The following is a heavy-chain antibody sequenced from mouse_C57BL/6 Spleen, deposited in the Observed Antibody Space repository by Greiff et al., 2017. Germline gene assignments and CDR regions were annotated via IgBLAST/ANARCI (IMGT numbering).Heavy chain of an antibody. D-gene: IGHD1-2*01. CDR1: GYSFTDYY. V-gene: IGHV1-77*01. Sequence: VQLQQSGAELVKPGASVKLSCKASGYSFTDYYMNWVKQRPGQGLEWIGIINPSSGTTSYNEKFKGKATLTVDQSSSTAYMQLSSLTSEDSAVYCCAREVYHGCFDYWGQGTTLTVSS. CDR2: INPSSGTT. J-gene: IGHJ2*01. CDR3: AREVYHGCFDY.